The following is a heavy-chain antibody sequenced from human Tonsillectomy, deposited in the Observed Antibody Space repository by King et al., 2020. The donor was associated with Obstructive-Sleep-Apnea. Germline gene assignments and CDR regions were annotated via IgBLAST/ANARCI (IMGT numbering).Heavy chain of an antibody. J-gene: IGHJ4*02. D-gene: IGHD3-22*01. Sequence: VQLVESGGGLVQPGGSLRLSCAASGFTFSSYSLHWVRQAPGKGLEWLSYISSGGTTIYYADSVQGRFTISRDNAKNSLFLQINSLSAEDTAVYFCAREGGYYDSSGYAPIFDYWGQGTLVTVSS. CDR1: GFTFSSYS. CDR3: AREGGYYDSSGYAPIFDY. V-gene: IGHV3-48*03. CDR2: ISSGGTTI.